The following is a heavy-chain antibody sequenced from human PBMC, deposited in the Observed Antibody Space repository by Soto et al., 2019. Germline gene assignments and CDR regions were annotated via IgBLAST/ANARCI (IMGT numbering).Heavy chain of an antibody. Sequence: EVQAVESGGGLVQPGGSLRLSCEGSGFTFSTYNMDWVRQAPGKGLEWVSYITNTGGTIYYADSVRGRFTISRDNAKNTLFLQMNSLRDDDTAVYYCARDGNRGFDMDVWGQGTTVTVSS. CDR1: GFTFSTYN. J-gene: IGHJ6*02. CDR2: ITNTGGTI. V-gene: IGHV3-48*02. CDR3: ARDGNRGFDMDV.